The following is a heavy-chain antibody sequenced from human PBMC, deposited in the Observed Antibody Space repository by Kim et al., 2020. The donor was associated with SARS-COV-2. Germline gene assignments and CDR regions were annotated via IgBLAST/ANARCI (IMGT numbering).Heavy chain of an antibody. CDR3: ARDQRGGSKRDFDY. CDR1: GGSISSSSYY. D-gene: IGHD1-26*01. J-gene: IGHJ4*02. Sequence: SETLSLTCTVSGGSISSSSYYWGWIRQPPGKGLEWIGSIYYSGSTYYNPSLKSRVTISVDTSKNQFSLKLSSVTAADTAVYYCARDQRGGSKRDFDYWGQGTLVTVSS. CDR2: IYYSGST. V-gene: IGHV4-39*07.